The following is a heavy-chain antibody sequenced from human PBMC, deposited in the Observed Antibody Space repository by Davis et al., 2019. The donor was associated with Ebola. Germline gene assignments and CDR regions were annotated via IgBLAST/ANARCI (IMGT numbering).Heavy chain of an antibody. CDR3: ARGYGDFYYYGMDV. J-gene: IGHJ6*02. CDR1: GYTFTSYA. CDR2: MNPNSGNT. D-gene: IGHD4-17*01. Sequence: ASVKVSCKASGYTFTSYAISWVRQAPGQGLEWMGWMNPNSGNTGYAQKFQGRVTMTRNTSISTAYMELSSLRSEDTAVYYCARGYGDFYYYGMDVWGQGTTVTVSS. V-gene: IGHV1-8*02.